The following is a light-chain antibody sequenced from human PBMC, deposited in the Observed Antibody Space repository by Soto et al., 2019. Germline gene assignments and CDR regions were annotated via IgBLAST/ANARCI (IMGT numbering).Light chain of an antibody. Sequence: QSALTQPASVSGSPGQSITISCTGTSSDVGGYNYVSWYQQHPGKAPKLMISDVSNRPSGVSNRFSGSKSGNTASLTISGLQAEDEADYYCLSYITSSTAYVFGTGTKVTVL. J-gene: IGLJ1*01. CDR1: SSDVGGYNY. V-gene: IGLV2-14*01. CDR2: DVS. CDR3: LSYITSSTAYV.